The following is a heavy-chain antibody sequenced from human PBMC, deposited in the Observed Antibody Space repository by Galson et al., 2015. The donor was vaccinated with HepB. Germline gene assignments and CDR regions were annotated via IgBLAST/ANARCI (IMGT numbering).Heavy chain of an antibody. V-gene: IGHV2-70*04. Sequence: PALVKPTQTLTLTCTFSGFSLTTSGVRVGWIRQPPGKALEWVARIDWDDVKFYTPSLKTRLTISKDTSKNQVVLKMTNMDPVDTATYYCARIRGWGDAFDMWGQGTRVTVSS. J-gene: IGHJ3*02. CDR2: IDWDDVK. CDR3: ARIRGWGDAFDM. D-gene: IGHD6-19*01. CDR1: GFSLTTSGVR.